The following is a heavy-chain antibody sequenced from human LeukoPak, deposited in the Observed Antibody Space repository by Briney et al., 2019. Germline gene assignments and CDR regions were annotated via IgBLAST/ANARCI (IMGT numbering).Heavy chain of an antibody. J-gene: IGHJ4*02. D-gene: IGHD1-26*01. CDR2: IHYSGST. Sequence: SETLSLTCTVSGGSISSYYWSWIRQPPGKGLEWIGYIHYSGSTNYNPSLKSRVTISVDTSKNQFSLKLNSMTAADTAVYYCARGGSYYDYWGQGTLVTVSS. CDR1: GGSISSYY. CDR3: ARGGSYYDY. V-gene: IGHV4-59*01.